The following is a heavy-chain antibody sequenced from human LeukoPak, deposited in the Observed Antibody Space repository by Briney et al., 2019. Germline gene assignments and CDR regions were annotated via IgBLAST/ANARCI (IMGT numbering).Heavy chain of an antibody. Sequence: PGGSLRLSCATSGFTFRNAWMTWVRQAPGKGLEWVGRVKSKTDGGTTDYAAPVKGRFTISRDDSKTTLYLQMNSLKTEDTAVYYCTTDVNYYDSSGYYRFDYWGQGTLVTVSS. CDR3: TTDVNYYDSSGYYRFDY. CDR1: GFTFRNAW. D-gene: IGHD3-22*01. J-gene: IGHJ4*02. V-gene: IGHV3-15*01. CDR2: VKSKTDGGTT.